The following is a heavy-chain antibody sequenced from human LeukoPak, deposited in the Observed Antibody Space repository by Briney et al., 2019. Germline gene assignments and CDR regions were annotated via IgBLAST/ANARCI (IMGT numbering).Heavy chain of an antibody. CDR1: GFTFSSYE. V-gene: IGHV3-48*03. Sequence: PAGGSLRLSCAASGFTFSSYEMNWVRQAPGKGLEWVSYISSSGSTRYYADSVKGRFTISRDNAKNSLYLQLNSLRAEDTAVYYCARGIGSSTWPLALWGQGTLVTVSS. D-gene: IGHD6-13*01. CDR2: ISSSGSTR. CDR3: ARGIGSSTWPLAL. J-gene: IGHJ4*02.